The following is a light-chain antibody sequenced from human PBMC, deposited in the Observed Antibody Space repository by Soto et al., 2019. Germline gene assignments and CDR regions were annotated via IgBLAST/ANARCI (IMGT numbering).Light chain of an antibody. J-gene: IGKJ1*01. CDR3: HQYKSHSPT. V-gene: IGKV3-15*01. CDR1: QSVSSK. Sequence: EIVMTQSPGTLSVSPGERVTLSCRASQSVSSKVAWYQQKPGQAPRLLIFTASLRATGVPARFSGSGSGTEFTLTINSLQPDDFARYYCHQYKSHSPTFGQGTRVEIK. CDR2: TAS.